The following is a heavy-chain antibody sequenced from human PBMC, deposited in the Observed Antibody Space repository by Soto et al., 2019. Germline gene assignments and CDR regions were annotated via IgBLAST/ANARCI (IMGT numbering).Heavy chain of an antibody. CDR3: ARGGRDRMDV. J-gene: IGHJ6*02. CDR1: GFTFTTYG. V-gene: IGHV1-18*01. D-gene: IGHD3-10*01. CDR2: ISAYNGNT. Sequence: QVQLVQSGAEVKKPGASVKVSCKASGFTFTTYGFTWVRQAPGQGLEWMGWISAYNGNTNYAQKFQGRVTMTTDTSTSTVYLELRSLTSDDTAVYYCARGGRDRMDVWGQGTTVTLSS.